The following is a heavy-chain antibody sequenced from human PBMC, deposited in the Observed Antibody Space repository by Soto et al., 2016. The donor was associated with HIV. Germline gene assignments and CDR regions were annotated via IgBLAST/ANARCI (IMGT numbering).Heavy chain of an antibody. CDR1: GFTFSSYS. CDR2: ISSSSSYI. J-gene: IGHJ6*02. V-gene: IGHV3-21*01. CDR3: AREAGWLRLSYYGMDV. Sequence: EVQLVESGGGLVKPGGSLRLSCAASGFTFSSYSMKWVRQAPGKGLEWVSSISSSSSYIYYADSVKGRFTISRDNAKNSLYLQMNSLRAEDTAVYYCAREAGWLRLSYYGMDVWGQGTTVTVSS. D-gene: IGHD5-12*01.